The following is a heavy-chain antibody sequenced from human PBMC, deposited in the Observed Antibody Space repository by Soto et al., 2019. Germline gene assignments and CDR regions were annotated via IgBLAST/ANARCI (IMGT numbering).Heavy chain of an antibody. D-gene: IGHD7-27*01. CDR3: ARDTGLAPTVWGY. Sequence: QVQLQESGPGLVKPSQTLSLTCSVSGDSIRGGGHYWNWIRQFPEKGLEWIGYVYHSGSTHYNPSLRGRLTISIDTSKNQFSLRLISVTAADTAPYYCARDTGLAPTVWGYWGHGTQVTVSS. V-gene: IGHV4-31*03. J-gene: IGHJ4*03. CDR1: GDSIRGGGHY. CDR2: VYHSGST.